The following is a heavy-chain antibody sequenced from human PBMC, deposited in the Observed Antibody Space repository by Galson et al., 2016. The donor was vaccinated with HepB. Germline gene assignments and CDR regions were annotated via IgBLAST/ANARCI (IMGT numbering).Heavy chain of an antibody. CDR1: GGSISSSSYY. V-gene: IGHV4-39*01. CDR3: ATIRDGSIGGWADGGFDY. J-gene: IGHJ4*02. CDR2: ISYSGST. D-gene: IGHD6-19*01. Sequence: SETLSLTCTVSGGSISSSSYYWGWIRQPPGMGLEWIGSISYSGSTYYNPSLKSRVTISVDTSKNQFSLKLSSVTAADTAIYYCATIRDGSIGGWADGGFDYWGQGTLVTVSP.